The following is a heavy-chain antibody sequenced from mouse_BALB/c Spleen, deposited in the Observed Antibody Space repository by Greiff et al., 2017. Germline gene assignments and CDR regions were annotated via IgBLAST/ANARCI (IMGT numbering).Heavy chain of an antibody. CDR2: INPDSSTI. CDR1: GFDFIRYW. D-gene: IGHD2-4*01. CDR3: ARRYDYAWFAY. J-gene: IGHJ3*01. V-gene: IGHV4-1*02. Sequence: VQLKESGGGLLQPGGSLKLSCAASGFDFIRYWMSWVRQAPGKGLEWIGEINPDSSTINYTPSLKDKFIISRDNAKNTLYLQMSKVRSEDTALYYCARRYDYAWFAYWGQGTLVTVSA.